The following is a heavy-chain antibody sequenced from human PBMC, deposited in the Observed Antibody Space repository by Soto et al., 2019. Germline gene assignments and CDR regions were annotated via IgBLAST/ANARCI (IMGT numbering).Heavy chain of an antibody. CDR3: AKAISGYNAALDL. CDR2: ISYDGNKK. J-gene: IGHJ5*02. D-gene: IGHD1-20*01. Sequence: GKGLQWVTVISYDGNKKHYADSVTGRFTISRDNSKNTLYVQMNSLRAEDTGVYYCAKAISGYNAALDLSAQPSRVT. V-gene: IGHV3-30-3*02.